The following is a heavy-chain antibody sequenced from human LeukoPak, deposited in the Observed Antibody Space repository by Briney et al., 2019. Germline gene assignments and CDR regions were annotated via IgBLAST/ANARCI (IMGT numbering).Heavy chain of an antibody. CDR1: GFTFSSYS. D-gene: IGHD5-12*01. V-gene: IGHV3-21*01. CDR2: ISSSSSYI. CDR3: ARDEYGGYVASRDYYYYYGMDV. J-gene: IGHJ6*02. Sequence: PGGSLRLSCAASGFTFSSYSMNWVRQAPGKGLEWVSSISSSSSYIYYADSVKGRFTISRDNSKNTLYLQMNSLRAEDTAVYYCARDEYGGYVASRDYYYYYGMDVWGQGTTVTVSS.